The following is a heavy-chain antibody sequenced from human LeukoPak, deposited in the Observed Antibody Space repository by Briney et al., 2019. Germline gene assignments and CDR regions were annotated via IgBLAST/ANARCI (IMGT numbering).Heavy chain of an antibody. CDR2: ISTSSSTI. CDR3: ARVRGAAAGFYTIDY. Sequence: GGSLRLSCAASGFTFSSYSMNWVRQAPGKGLEWVSYISTSSSTIYYADSVKGRFTISRDNAKNSLYLQMNSLRAEDTAVYYCARVRGAAAGFYTIDYWGQGTLVTVSS. J-gene: IGHJ4*02. CDR1: GFTFSSYS. D-gene: IGHD6-13*01. V-gene: IGHV3-48*01.